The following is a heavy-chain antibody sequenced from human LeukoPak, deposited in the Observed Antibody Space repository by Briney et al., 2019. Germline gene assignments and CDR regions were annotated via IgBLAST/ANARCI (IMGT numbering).Heavy chain of an antibody. CDR1: GFTFSSYG. J-gene: IGHJ4*02. D-gene: IGHD6-13*01. CDR2: ISYDGSNK. V-gene: IGHV3-30*03. Sequence: PGGSLRLSCAASGFTFSSYGMHWVRQAPGKGLEWVAVISYDGSNKYYADSVKGRFTISRDNSKNTLYLQMNSLRAEDTAVYYCARGYSSSWYAGHFDYWGQGTLVTVSS. CDR3: ARGYSSSWYAGHFDY.